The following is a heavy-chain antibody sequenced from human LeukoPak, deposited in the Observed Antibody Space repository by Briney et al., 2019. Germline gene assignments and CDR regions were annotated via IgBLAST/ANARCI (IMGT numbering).Heavy chain of an antibody. CDR3: ARSIPYGTTWYGRSDY. CDR1: GFPFSSYS. CDR2: IKPDGTTK. Sequence: GGSLRLSCAASGFPFSSYSMTWVRQAPGKGLEWVANIKPDGTTKFYVGSVKGRFTISRDNALNSLYLQMNSLRAEDTAIYYCARSIPYGTTWYGRSDYWGQGTLVTVSS. D-gene: IGHD6-13*01. J-gene: IGHJ4*02. V-gene: IGHV3-7*03.